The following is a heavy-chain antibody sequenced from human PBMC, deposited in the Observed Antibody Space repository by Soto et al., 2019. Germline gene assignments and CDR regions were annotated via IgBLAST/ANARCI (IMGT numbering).Heavy chain of an antibody. Sequence: RVSCKASAGTFSSYTISWVRQPPRKGIEWMGRIIPILGIANYAQKFQGRVTITADKSTSTAYMELSSLRSEDTAVYYCARGPDNGGNSVVYYWGQGTLVTVSS. CDR2: IIPILGIA. CDR3: ARGPDNGGNSVVYY. D-gene: IGHD2-21*02. V-gene: IGHV1-69*02. CDR1: AGTFSSYT. J-gene: IGHJ4*02.